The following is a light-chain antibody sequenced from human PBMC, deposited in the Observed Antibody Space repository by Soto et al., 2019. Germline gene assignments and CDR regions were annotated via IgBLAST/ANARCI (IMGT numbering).Light chain of an antibody. Sequence: EIAMTQSPANLSVSPGERATLSCRASQSVSSNLAWYQQKPGQAPRLLIYGASTRATGIPARFSGSGSGTEFTLTISSLQSEDFAVYYCQQYNNWPRWTFGQGTKV. J-gene: IGKJ1*01. CDR3: QQYNNWPRWT. CDR1: QSVSSN. CDR2: GAS. V-gene: IGKV3-15*01.